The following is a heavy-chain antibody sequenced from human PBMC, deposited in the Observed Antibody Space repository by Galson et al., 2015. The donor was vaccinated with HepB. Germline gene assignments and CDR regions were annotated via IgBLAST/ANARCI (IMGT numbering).Heavy chain of an antibody. CDR2: INPSGGST. J-gene: IGHJ4*02. CDR1: GYTFTSYY. D-gene: IGHD2-15*01. V-gene: IGHV1-46*04. Sequence: SVKVSCKASGYTFTSYYMHWVRQAPGQGLEWMGIINPSGGSTSYAQKLQGRVTMTRDTSTSTVYMELSSLRSEDTAVYYCARGYCSGGSCPLLGSNFDYWGQGTLVTVSS. CDR3: ARGYCSGGSCPLLGSNFDY.